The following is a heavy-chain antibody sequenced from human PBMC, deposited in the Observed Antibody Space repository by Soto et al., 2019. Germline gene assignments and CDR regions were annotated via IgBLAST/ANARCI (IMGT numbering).Heavy chain of an antibody. D-gene: IGHD6-19*01. J-gene: IGHJ3*02. CDR3: AKSREVGWYAAFDI. V-gene: IGHV3-9*01. CDR2: ISWNSGSI. CDR1: GFTFDDYA. Sequence: GGSLRLSCAASGFTFDDYAMHWVRQAPGKGLEWVSGISWNSGSIGYADSVKGRFTISRDNAKNSLYLQMNSLRAEDTALYYCAKSREVGWYAAFDIWGQGTMVTVSS.